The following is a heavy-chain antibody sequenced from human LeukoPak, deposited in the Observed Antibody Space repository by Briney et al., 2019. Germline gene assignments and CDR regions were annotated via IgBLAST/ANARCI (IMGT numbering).Heavy chain of an antibody. CDR2: IYYSGSA. CDR1: VGSISIGGYY. J-gene: IGHJ6*02. Sequence: SETLSLTCTVYVGSISIGGYYWRWIRQHPGKGLEWTGYIYYSGSAYYNPSLKSRVTISVDTSKNQFSRKLSSMAYADTAVYYSARIPGIADGDVWGQGTTVIVSS. V-gene: IGHV4-31*03. CDR3: ARIPGIADGDV. D-gene: IGHD6-13*01.